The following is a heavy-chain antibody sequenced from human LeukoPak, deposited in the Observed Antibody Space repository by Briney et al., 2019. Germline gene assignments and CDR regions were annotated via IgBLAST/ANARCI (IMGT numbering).Heavy chain of an antibody. J-gene: IGHJ5*02. D-gene: IGHD2-15*01. Sequence: GASVKVSCKASGYTFTGYYRHWVRQAPGQGLEWMGWINPNSGGTNYAQKFQGRVTMTRDTSISTAYMELSRLRSDDTAVYYCARDLRGIVVVVAATDWFDPWGQGTLVTVSS. CDR1: GYTFTGYY. CDR2: INPNSGGT. CDR3: ARDLRGIVVVVAATDWFDP. V-gene: IGHV1-2*02.